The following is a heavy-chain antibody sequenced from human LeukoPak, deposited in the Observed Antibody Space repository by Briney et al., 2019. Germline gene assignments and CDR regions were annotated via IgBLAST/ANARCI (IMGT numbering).Heavy chain of an antibody. Sequence: GGSLRLSCVASGFPFSSYWMTWVRQAPGKGLEWVANIKQDGSKKSYVDSVKGRFAISRDNAKNSLYLKMNSLRAEDTAIYYCTRVGYIDEGIDYWGQGTLVTVSS. CDR2: IKQDGSKK. J-gene: IGHJ4*02. CDR3: TRVGYIDEGIDY. CDR1: GFPFSSYW. D-gene: IGHD5-24*01. V-gene: IGHV3-7*04.